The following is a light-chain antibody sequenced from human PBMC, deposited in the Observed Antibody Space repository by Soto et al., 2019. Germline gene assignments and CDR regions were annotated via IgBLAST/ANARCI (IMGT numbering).Light chain of an antibody. J-gene: IGKJ4*01. CDR2: WAS. CDR1: QSISPNSNNRNY. CDR3: HQYFSTPPI. V-gene: IGKV4-1*01. Sequence: DIVMTQSPACLAVYLGESATINCTSSQSISPNSNNRNYLAWYQQKPGQPPKLLIYWASTRESGVPDRFSGSGSGTDFTLTISSLQAEDVAVYFCHQYFSTPPIFGGGTKV.